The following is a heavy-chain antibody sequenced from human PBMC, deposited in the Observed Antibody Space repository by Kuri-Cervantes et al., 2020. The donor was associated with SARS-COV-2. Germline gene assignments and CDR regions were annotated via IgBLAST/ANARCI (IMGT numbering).Heavy chain of an antibody. Sequence: GGSLRLSCAASGFTFSSYGMNWVRQAPGKGLEWVSYISSSGSTIYYADSVKGRFTISRDNAKNSLYLQMNSLRAEDTAVYYCARMLSPDYDFWSGYYTGGNFDYWGQGNLVNVAS. D-gene: IGHD3-3*01. V-gene: IGHV3-48*03. J-gene: IGHJ4*02. CDR3: ARMLSPDYDFWSGYYTGGNFDY. CDR1: GFTFSSYG. CDR2: ISSSGSTI.